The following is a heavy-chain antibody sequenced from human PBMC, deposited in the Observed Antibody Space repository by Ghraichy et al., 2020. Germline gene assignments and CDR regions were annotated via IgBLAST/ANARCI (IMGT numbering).Heavy chain of an antibody. D-gene: IGHD6-13*01. J-gene: IGHJ5*02. CDR1: GYTFTSYG. CDR3: ARAEGSSWYPHSNWFDP. Sequence: ASVKVSCKASGYTFTSYGISWVRRAPGQGLEWMGWISAYNGNTNYAQKLQGRVTMTTDTSTSTAYMELRSLRSDDTAVYYCARAEGSSWYPHSNWFDPWGQGTLVTVSS. CDR2: ISAYNGNT. V-gene: IGHV1-18*04.